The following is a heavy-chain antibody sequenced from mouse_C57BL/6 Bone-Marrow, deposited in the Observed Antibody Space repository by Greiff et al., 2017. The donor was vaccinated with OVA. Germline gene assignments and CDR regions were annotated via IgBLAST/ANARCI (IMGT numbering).Heavy chain of an antibody. CDR2: IDPANGDT. CDR3: TACYCYGSSYAGLDY. CDR1: GFNIKDDY. J-gene: IGHJ3*01. D-gene: IGHD1-1*01. Sequence: VQLQQSGAELVRPGASVKLSCTASGFNIKDDYMHWVKQRPEQGLEWIGWIDPANGDTEYASKFQGKATITADTSSNTAYLQLSSLTSEDTAVDDCTACYCYGSSYAGLDYWGQGTLVTVSA. V-gene: IGHV14-4*01.